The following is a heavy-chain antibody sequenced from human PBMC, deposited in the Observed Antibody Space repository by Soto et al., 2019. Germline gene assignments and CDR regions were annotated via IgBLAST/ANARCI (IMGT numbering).Heavy chain of an antibody. J-gene: IGHJ4*02. CDR1: GGSISSGGYY. CDR2: IYYSGST. Sequence: QVQLQESGPGLVKPSQTLSLTCTVSGGSISSGGYYWSWIRQHPGKGLEYIGYIYYSGSTYYNPSLKSRVAISVDTSKNQFSLKLTSVTAADTAVDYCAAEVGFGPLFDYWGQGTLVTVSS. CDR3: AAEVGFGPLFDY. V-gene: IGHV4-31*03. D-gene: IGHD3-3*01.